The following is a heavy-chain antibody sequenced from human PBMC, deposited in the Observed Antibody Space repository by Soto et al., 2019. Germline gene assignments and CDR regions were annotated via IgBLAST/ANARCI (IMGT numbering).Heavy chain of an antibody. CDR2: ISGSGGST. CDR3: AKKACSSTSCYGNYFDY. CDR1: GFTFSSYA. Sequence: GGSLRLSCAASGFTFSSYAMSWVRQAPGKGLEWVSAISGSGGSTYYADSVKGRFTISRDNSKNTLYLQMNSLRAEDTAVYYCAKKACSSTSCYGNYFDYWGQGTLVTVSS. V-gene: IGHV3-23*01. J-gene: IGHJ4*02. D-gene: IGHD2-2*01.